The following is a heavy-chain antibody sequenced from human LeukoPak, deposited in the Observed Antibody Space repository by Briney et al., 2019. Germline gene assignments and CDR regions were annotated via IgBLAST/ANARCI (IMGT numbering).Heavy chain of an antibody. D-gene: IGHD2-2*01. CDR2: IYYSGSA. CDR1: GGSISTYY. J-gene: IGHJ4*02. CDR3: ARDRVYCGSTSCYAYYFDY. V-gene: IGHV4-59*01. Sequence: SETLSLTCTVSGGSISTYYWSWIRQPPGKGLKWLGYIYYSGSANYNPSLKSRVTISVDTSKNQFSLKLSSVTAADTAVYYCARDRVYCGSTSCYAYYFDYWGQGTLVTVSS.